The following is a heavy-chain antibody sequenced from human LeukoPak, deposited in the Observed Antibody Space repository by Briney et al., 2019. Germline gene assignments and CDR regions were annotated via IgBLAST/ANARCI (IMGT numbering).Heavy chain of an antibody. D-gene: IGHD6-19*01. Sequence: PGGSLRLSCAASGFTFSSYEMNWVRQAPGKGLEWVSYISSSGSTIYYADSVKGRFTISRDNAKNSLYLQMNSLRAEDTAVYYCARDGIAVAGTDFDYWGQGTLVTVSS. CDR1: GFTFSSYE. CDR2: ISSSGSTI. CDR3: ARDGIAVAGTDFDY. V-gene: IGHV3-48*03. J-gene: IGHJ4*02.